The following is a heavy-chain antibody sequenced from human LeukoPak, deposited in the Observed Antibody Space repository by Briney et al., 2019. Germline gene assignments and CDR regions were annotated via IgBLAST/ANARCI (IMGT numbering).Heavy chain of an antibody. CDR2: INSDGSST. Sequence: PGGSLRLSCAASGFTFSSYGMYWVRQAPGKGLVWVSQINSDGSSTSYADSVKGRFTISRDNPKNTLYVQMNSLRAEDTAVYYCARDLNYYMDVWGKGTTVTVSS. CDR3: ARDLNYYMDV. J-gene: IGHJ6*03. CDR1: GFTFSSYG. V-gene: IGHV3-74*01.